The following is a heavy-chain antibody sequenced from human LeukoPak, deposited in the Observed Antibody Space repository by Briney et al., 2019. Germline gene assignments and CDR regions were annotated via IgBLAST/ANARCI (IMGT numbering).Heavy chain of an antibody. Sequence: PGRSLRLSCAASGFTISSYGMHWVRQAPGKGLEWVAVISYDGSSKYYADSVKGRFTISRDNSKNTLYLQMNSLRAEDTAVYYCAKFHGSGSYYNDDYWGQGTLVTVSS. V-gene: IGHV3-30*18. CDR1: GFTISSYG. CDR3: AKFHGSGSYYNDDY. CDR2: ISYDGSSK. J-gene: IGHJ4*02. D-gene: IGHD3-10*01.